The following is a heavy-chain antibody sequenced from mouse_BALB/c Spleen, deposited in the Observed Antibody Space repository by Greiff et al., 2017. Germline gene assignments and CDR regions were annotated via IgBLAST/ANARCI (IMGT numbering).Heavy chain of an antibody. V-gene: IGHV10-1*02. D-gene: IGHD2-2*01. Sequence: EVKLVESGGGLVQPKGSLKLSCAASGFTFNTYAMNWVRQAPGKGLEWVARIRSKSNNYATYYADSVKDRFTISRDDSQSMLYLQMNNLKTEDTAMYYCVTIYYGYDGVYWYFDVWGAGTTVTVSS. J-gene: IGHJ1*01. CDR1: GFTFNTYA. CDR3: VTIYYGYDGVYWYFDV. CDR2: IRSKSNNYAT.